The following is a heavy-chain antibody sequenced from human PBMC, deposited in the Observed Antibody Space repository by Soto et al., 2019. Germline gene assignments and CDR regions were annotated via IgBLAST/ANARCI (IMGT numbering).Heavy chain of an antibody. D-gene: IGHD6-19*01. J-gene: IGHJ4*02. Sequence: EVQLVESGGGLVQPGGSLRLSCAASGFSFSSYWMSWVRQAPGKGLEWVANILLDGSEKNYVDSVKGRFTISRDNANNSLYLQLNSLRAEDTAVYYCARSGSYRIGPFEYWGQGTLVTVSS. V-gene: IGHV3-7*01. CDR1: GFSFSSYW. CDR2: ILLDGSEK. CDR3: ARSGSYRIGPFEY.